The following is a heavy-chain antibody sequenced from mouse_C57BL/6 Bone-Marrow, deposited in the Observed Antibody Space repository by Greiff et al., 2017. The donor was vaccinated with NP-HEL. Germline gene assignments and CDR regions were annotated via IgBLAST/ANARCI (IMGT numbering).Heavy chain of an antibody. CDR1: GYTFTSYG. D-gene: IGHD1-1*01. CDR2: IYPRSGNT. Sequence: QVHVKQSGAELARPGASVKLSCKASGYTFTSYGISWVKQRTGQGLEWIGEIYPRSGNTYYNEKFKGKATLTADKSSSTAYMELRSLTSEDSAVYFCASNLRTGFAYWGQGTLVTVSA. V-gene: IGHV1-81*01. CDR3: ASNLRTGFAY. J-gene: IGHJ3*01.